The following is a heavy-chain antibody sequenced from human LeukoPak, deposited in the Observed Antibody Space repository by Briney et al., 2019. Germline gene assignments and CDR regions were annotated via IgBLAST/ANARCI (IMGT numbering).Heavy chain of an antibody. Sequence: SETLSLTCAVYGGSFSGYYWSWIRQPPGKGLEWIGEINHSGSTNYNPPLKSRVTISVDTSKNQFSLRLSSVTAADTAVYYCASALTLQWIDYWGQGTLVTVSS. J-gene: IGHJ4*02. D-gene: IGHD2/OR15-2a*01. CDR2: INHSGST. CDR1: GGSFSGYY. CDR3: ASALTLQWIDY. V-gene: IGHV4-34*01.